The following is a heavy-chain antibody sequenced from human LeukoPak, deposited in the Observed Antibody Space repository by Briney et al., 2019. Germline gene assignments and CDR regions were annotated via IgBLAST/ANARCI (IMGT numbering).Heavy chain of an antibody. CDR2: ITSSSGTI. J-gene: IGHJ4*02. D-gene: IGHD3-16*01. CDR3: AKGGAGGIPFDY. V-gene: IGHV3-48*04. Sequence: GGSLRLSCAASGFTFSSSSMNWVRQAPGKGREWVSYITSSSGTIYYADSVRGRFTISRDNAKNSLYLQMNSLRAEDTAVYYCAKGGAGGIPFDYWGQGTLVTVSS. CDR1: GFTFSSSS.